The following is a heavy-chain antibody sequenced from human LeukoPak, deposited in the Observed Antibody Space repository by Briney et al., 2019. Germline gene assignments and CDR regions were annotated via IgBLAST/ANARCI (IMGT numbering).Heavy chain of an antibody. Sequence: SETLSLTYTVSGDSISSNIYYWGWVRQPPGKGLEWIGIIYYSGSTSYKPSLRSRVTISVDSSKNQFSLKVTSVTAADTGVYYCVRGGGLLNLGYYCMDVWGKGTTVTVSS. V-gene: IGHV4-39*01. CDR2: IYYSGST. CDR3: VRGGGLLNLGYYCMDV. J-gene: IGHJ6*03. D-gene: IGHD3-16*01. CDR1: GDSISSNIYY.